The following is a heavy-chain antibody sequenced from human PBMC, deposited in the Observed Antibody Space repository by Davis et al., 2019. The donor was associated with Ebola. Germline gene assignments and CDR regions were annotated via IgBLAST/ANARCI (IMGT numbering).Heavy chain of an antibody. Sequence: SVPVSCMASGYTFNSHGISRVRQAPGQGLEWMAWISAYNGHTNYAQKFQGRLTLTTDTSTSTVYMELRSLTSDDTAEYFCARGRNGGWDFDYWGQGTLVTVSS. J-gene: IGHJ4*02. CDR1: GYTFNSHG. V-gene: IGHV1-18*04. CDR3: ARGRNGGWDFDY. D-gene: IGHD6-19*01. CDR2: ISAYNGHT.